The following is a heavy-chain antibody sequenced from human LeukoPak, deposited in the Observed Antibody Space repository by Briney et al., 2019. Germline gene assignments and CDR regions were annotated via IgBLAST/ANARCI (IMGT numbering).Heavy chain of an antibody. CDR3: ARALMVRGVIFDY. V-gene: IGHV3-11*05. Sequence: GGSLRLSCAASGFTFSDYYMSWIRQAPGKGLEWVSYISSSSSYTNYADSVKGRFTISRDNAKNSLYLQMNSLRAEDTAVYYCARALMVRGVIFDYWGQGTLVTVSS. CDR1: GFTFSDYY. D-gene: IGHD3-10*01. CDR2: ISSSSSYT. J-gene: IGHJ4*02.